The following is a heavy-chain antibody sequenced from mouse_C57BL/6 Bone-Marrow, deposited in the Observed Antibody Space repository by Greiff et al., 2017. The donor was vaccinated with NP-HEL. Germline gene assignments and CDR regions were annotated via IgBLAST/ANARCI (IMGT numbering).Heavy chain of an antibody. CDR3: TETGTNYWFAY. Sequence: EVKVEESGGGLVQPGGSMKLSCVASGFTFSNYWMNWVRQSPEKGLEWVAQIRLKSDNYATHYAESVKGRFTISRDDSKSSVYLQMNNLRAEDTGIYYCTETGTNYWFAYWGQGTLVTVSA. CDR2: IRLKSDNYAT. J-gene: IGHJ3*01. D-gene: IGHD4-1*01. V-gene: IGHV6-3*01. CDR1: GFTFSNYW.